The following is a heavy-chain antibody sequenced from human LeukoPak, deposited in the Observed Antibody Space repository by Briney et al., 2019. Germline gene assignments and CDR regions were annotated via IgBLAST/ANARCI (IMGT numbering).Heavy chain of an antibody. Sequence: PGGALRLSCAASGFTFSSYWMTWVRQAPGRGLEGVAHINHDGSEKYYLDSVKGRFTISRDTAKNSLYLQMNSLKAEDTAVYYCARVSSKATVRGLITKKNYYYYYMDVWGKGTTVTVSS. D-gene: IGHD3-10*01. V-gene: IGHV3-7*01. CDR3: ARVSSKATVRGLITKKNYYYYYMDV. CDR1: GFTFSSYW. CDR2: INHDGSEK. J-gene: IGHJ6*03.